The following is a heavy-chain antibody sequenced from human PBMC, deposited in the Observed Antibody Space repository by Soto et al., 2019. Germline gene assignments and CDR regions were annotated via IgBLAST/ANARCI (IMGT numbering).Heavy chain of an antibody. CDR3: AREGSYSAYNFAHGIQLWSFDF. D-gene: IGHD5-12*01. CDR2: IFSSGST. Sequence: SETLSLTCTVSGGSINTFYWGWVRQPAGKGLEWIGRIFSSGSTSFNPSLEGRVAMSVDTSKNHFSLSLSSVAAADMGVYYCAREGSYSAYNFAHGIQLWSFDFWGQGALVTVSS. J-gene: IGHJ4*02. CDR1: GGSINTFY. V-gene: IGHV4-4*07.